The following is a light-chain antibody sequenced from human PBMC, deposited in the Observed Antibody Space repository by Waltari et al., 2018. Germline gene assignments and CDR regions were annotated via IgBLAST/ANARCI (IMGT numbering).Light chain of an antibody. CDR1: QSVSYY. V-gene: IGKV3-11*01. Sequence: EIVLIQSPATLSLSPGERATLSCRASQSVSYYLAWYQQRPGQAPRLLIYDASSRATGIPARFSGSGSETDFTLTISSLEPEDFAVYYCQQRRTWPLTFGGGTKVEI. CDR2: DAS. CDR3: QQRRTWPLT. J-gene: IGKJ4*01.